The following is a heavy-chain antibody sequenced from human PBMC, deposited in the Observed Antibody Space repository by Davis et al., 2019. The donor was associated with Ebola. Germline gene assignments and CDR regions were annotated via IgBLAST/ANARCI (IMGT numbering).Heavy chain of an antibody. CDR1: GYTFTSYY. Sequence: ASVKVSCKASGYTFTSYYMHWVRQAPGQGLEWMGWINPNSGGTNYAQKFQGRVTMTRDTSISTAYMELSRLRSDDTAVYYCARESYYYGSGSPGGMDVWGQGTTVTVSS. CDR3: ARESYYYGSGSPGGMDV. V-gene: IGHV1-2*02. J-gene: IGHJ6*02. D-gene: IGHD3-10*01. CDR2: INPNSGGT.